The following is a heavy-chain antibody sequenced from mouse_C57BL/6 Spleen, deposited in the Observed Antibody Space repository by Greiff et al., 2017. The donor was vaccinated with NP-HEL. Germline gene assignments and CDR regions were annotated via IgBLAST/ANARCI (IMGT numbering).Heavy chain of an antibody. CDR1: GYSITSGYD. CDR2: ISYSGST. CDR3: ARGTFVGYFDV. V-gene: IGHV3-1*01. Sequence: DVQLQESGPGMVKPSQSLSLTCTVTGYSITSGYDWHWIRHFPGNKLEWMGYISYSGSTNYNPSLKSRISITHDTSKNHFFLKLNSVTTEDTATYDCARGTFVGYFDVWGTGTTVTVSS. J-gene: IGHJ1*03.